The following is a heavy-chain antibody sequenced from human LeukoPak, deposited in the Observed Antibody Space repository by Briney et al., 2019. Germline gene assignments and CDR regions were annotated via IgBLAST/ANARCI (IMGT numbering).Heavy chain of an antibody. CDR2: IYYSGST. CDR3: ARNRRGYCSGGSCFYFDY. V-gene: IGHV4-59*08. Sequence: SETLSLTCTVSGGSISSYYWSWIRQPPGKGLEWIGYIYYSGSTNYNPSLKSRVTISVATSKNQFSLKLSSVTAADTAVYYCARNRRGYCSGGSCFYFDYWGQGTLVTVSS. CDR1: GGSISSYY. D-gene: IGHD2-15*01. J-gene: IGHJ4*02.